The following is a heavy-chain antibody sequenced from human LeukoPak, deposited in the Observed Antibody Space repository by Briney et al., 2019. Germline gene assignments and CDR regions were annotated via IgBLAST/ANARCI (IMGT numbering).Heavy chain of an antibody. V-gene: IGHV1-8*03. CDR3: ARRRAPAANNWYFDL. D-gene: IGHD2-2*01. J-gene: IGHJ2*01. Sequence: ASVKVSCKASGYTFTSYGISWVRQAPGQGLEWMGWMNPNSGNTGFAQKFQGRVTITRDTSISTAYMELSGLRSDDTAVYFCARRRAPAANNWYFDLWGRGTLVAVSS. CDR2: MNPNSGNT. CDR1: GYTFTSYG.